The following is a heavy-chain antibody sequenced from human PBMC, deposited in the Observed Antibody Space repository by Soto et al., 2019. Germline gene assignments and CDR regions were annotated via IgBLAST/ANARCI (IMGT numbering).Heavy chain of an antibody. CDR3: ARLGAYYQSLDP. Sequence: SETLSLTCTVSGGSISNSSYYWGWIRQPPGKGLEWIGSIYYSGSTYYNPSLKSRVTISVDTSKNQFSLKLSSVTAADTAVYYCARLGAYYQSLDPWGPGTLVTVS. V-gene: IGHV4-39*01. J-gene: IGHJ5*02. D-gene: IGHD3-22*01. CDR1: GGSISNSSYY. CDR2: IYYSGST.